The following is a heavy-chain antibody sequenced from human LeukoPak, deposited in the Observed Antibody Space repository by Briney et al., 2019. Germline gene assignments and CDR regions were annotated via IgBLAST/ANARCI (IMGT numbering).Heavy chain of an antibody. CDR2: INHSGST. D-gene: IGHD3-22*01. J-gene: IGHJ4*02. CDR3: ARHPHYDSSGYFYY. Sequence: PSETLSLTCAVYGGSFSGYYWSWIRQPPGKGLEWIGEINHSGSTNYNPSLKSRVTISVDTSKNQFSLNLSSVTAADTAVYYCARHPHYDSSGYFYYWGQGTLVTVSS. CDR1: GGSFSGYY. V-gene: IGHV4-34*01.